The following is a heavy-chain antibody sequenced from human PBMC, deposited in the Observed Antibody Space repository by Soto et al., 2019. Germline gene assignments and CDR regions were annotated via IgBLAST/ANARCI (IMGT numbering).Heavy chain of an antibody. CDR3: ARARTGDVGAFDI. Sequence: SETLSLTCAVYGGSFSGYYCSWNRQPPGKGLEWIGEINHSGSTSYNPSLKSRVTISVDTSKNQLSLKLSSVTAADTAVYYCARARTGDVGAFDIWGQGTMVTVSS. CDR2: INHSGST. D-gene: IGHD7-27*01. V-gene: IGHV4-34*01. CDR1: GGSFSGYY. J-gene: IGHJ3*02.